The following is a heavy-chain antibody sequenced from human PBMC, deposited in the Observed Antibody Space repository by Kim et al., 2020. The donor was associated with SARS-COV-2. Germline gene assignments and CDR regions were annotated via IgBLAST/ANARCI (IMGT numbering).Heavy chain of an antibody. CDR1: GYIFTSYG. D-gene: IGHD1-26*01. CDR3: ARGHYGKIVGEY. V-gene: IGHV1-18*01. CDR2: IDTDNGNT. Sequence: ASVKVSCKASGYIFTSYGFSWVRQAPGQGLEWMGWIDTDNGNTKYAQNLQGRVNLTADTSTSTAYMELMSLRSDDTAMYYCARGHYGKIVGEYWGQGTLVIVST. J-gene: IGHJ4*02.